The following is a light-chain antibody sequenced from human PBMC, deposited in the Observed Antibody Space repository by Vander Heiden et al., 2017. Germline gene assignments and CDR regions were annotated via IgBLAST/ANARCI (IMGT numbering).Light chain of an antibody. CDR1: SSDIGLYNY. CDR2: DVS. CDR3: SSYTSGSTLV. Sequence: QSALTQPASVSGSPGQSITISCTGTSSDIGLYNYVSWYQHHPGNAPKLMIYDVSNRPSGVSNRFSGSKSGSAASLTISGLQAEDEADYYCSSYTSGSTLVFGGGTSLTVL. V-gene: IGLV2-14*03. J-gene: IGLJ2*01.